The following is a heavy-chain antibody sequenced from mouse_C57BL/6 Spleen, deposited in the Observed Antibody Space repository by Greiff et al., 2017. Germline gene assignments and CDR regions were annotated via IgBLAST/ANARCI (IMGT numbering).Heavy chain of an antibody. V-gene: IGHV1-55*01. J-gene: IGHJ4*01. Sequence: QVQLKQPGAELVKPGASVKMSCKASGYTFTSYWITWVKQRPGQGLEWIGDIYPGSGSTNYNEKFKSKATLTVDTSSSTAYMQLSSLTSEDSAVYYCARPRRYSNYYAMDYWGQGTSVTVSS. CDR1: GYTFTSYW. CDR3: ARPRRYSNYYAMDY. CDR2: IYPGSGST. D-gene: IGHD2-5*01.